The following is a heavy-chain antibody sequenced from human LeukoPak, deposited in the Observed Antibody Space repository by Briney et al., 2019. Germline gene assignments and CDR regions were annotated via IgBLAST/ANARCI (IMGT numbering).Heavy chain of an antibody. J-gene: IGHJ6*02. CDR1: GGSFSGYY. D-gene: IGHD6-13*01. V-gene: IGHV4-34*01. CDR3: ARGLGSSWYWDYYYGMDV. Sequence: SETLSLTCAVYGGSFSGYYWSWIRRPPGKGLEWIGEINHSGSTNYNPSLRSRVTISVDTSKNQFSLKLSSVTAADTAVYYCARGLGSSWYWDYYYGMDVWGQGTTVTVSS. CDR2: INHSGST.